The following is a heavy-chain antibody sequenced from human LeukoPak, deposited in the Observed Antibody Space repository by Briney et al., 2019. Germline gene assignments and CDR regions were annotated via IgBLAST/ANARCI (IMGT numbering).Heavy chain of an antibody. CDR2: ISGSGGST. V-gene: IGHV3-23*01. CDR1: GFTFSSYA. Sequence: GGSLRLSCAASGFTFSSYAMSWVRQAPGKGLEWVSAISGSGGSTYYADSVKGRFTISRDNSKNTLYLQMNSLRAEDTAVYYCARGGPQRSGWSGLDYWGQGTLVTVSS. J-gene: IGHJ4*02. D-gene: IGHD6-19*01. CDR3: ARGGPQRSGWSGLDY.